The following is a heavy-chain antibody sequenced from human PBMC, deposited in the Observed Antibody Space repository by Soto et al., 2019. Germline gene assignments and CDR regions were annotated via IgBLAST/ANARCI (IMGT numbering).Heavy chain of an antibody. J-gene: IGHJ6*02. Sequence: PGGSLRLSCAASGFTFSSYAMSWVRQSPGKGLEWVSAISGSGGSTYYADSVKGRFTISRDNSKNTLYLQMNSLRAEDTAVYYCANSLEPGIAVAGTSYYYYGMDVWGQGTTVTVSS. CDR1: GFTFSSYA. CDR2: ISGSGGST. D-gene: IGHD6-19*01. CDR3: ANSLEPGIAVAGTSYYYYGMDV. V-gene: IGHV3-23*01.